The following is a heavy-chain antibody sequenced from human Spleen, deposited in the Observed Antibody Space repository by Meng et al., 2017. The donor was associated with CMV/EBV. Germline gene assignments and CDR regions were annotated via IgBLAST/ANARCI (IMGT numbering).Heavy chain of an antibody. J-gene: IGHJ4*02. CDR3: ARGVGSVVDYFDY. Sequence: GESLKISCAASGFTFSSYSMNWVRQAPGKGLEWVSLLYSGGNTDYAESVKGRFTISRDNSKNTLYLEMNSLRVEDTSVYYCARGVGSVVDYFDYWGQGALVTVSS. D-gene: IGHD2-15*01. CDR2: LYSGGNT. CDR1: GFTFSSYS. V-gene: IGHV3-66*02.